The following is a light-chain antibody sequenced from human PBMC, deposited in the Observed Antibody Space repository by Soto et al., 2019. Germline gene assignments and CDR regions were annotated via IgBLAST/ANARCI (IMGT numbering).Light chain of an antibody. CDR1: QNINNW. CDR3: QQYSGSSKT. V-gene: IGKV1-5*03. J-gene: IGKJ1*01. Sequence: DIQMTQSPSTLSASVGDRVTITCRASQNINNWLAWYQQKPGQAPKLLIYKASNLESGVPSRFSGSGSGTEFTLSVSSLQPDDFATYYCQQYSGSSKTFCQGNKV. CDR2: KAS.